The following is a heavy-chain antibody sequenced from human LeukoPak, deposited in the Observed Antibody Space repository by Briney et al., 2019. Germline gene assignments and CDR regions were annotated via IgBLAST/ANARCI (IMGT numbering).Heavy chain of an antibody. CDR1: GFTFSSYG. J-gene: IGHJ4*02. D-gene: IGHD5-24*01. CDR2: IWYDGSKK. V-gene: IGHV3-33*01. Sequence: GGSLRLSCAASGFTFSSYGMHWVRQAPGKGLEWVAVIWYDGSKKYYADSVKGRFTISRDNSKNTLYLQMNSLRAEDTAVYYCARVKGGYNLLDDWGQGTLVTVSS. CDR3: ARVKGGYNLLDD.